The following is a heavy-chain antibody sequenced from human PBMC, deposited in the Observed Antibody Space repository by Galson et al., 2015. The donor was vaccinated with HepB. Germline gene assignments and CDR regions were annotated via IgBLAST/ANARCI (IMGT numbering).Heavy chain of an antibody. CDR1: GFTFSSYS. Sequence: SLRLSCAASGFTFSSYSMNWVRQAPGKGLEWVSYISSSSSTIYYADSVKGRFTISRDNAKNSLYLQMNSLRDEDTAVYYCARTAPDSSRYFDYWGQGTLVTVSS. D-gene: IGHD3-22*01. J-gene: IGHJ4*02. CDR3: ARTAPDSSRYFDY. V-gene: IGHV3-48*02. CDR2: ISSSSSTI.